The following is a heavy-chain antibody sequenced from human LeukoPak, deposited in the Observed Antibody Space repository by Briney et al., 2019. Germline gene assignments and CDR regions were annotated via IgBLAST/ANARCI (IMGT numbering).Heavy chain of an antibody. CDR2: INPSGGST. D-gene: IGHD3-3*01. J-gene: IGHJ5*02. CDR1: GYTFTSYG. Sequence: ASVKVSCKASGYTFTSYGISWVRQAPGQGLEWMGIINPSGGSTSYAQKFQGRVTMTRDMSTSTVYMELSSLRSEDTAVYYCARWGGDYDFWSGYKYNWFDPWGQGTLVTVSS. V-gene: IGHV1-46*01. CDR3: ARWGGDYDFWSGYKYNWFDP.